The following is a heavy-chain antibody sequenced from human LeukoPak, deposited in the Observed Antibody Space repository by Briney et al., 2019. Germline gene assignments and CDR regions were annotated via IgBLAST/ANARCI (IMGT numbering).Heavy chain of an antibody. CDR2: IKQDGSEK. Sequence: GGSLRLSCAASGFTFSDSWMSWVRQAPGKGLEWVANIKQDGSEKYYVDSVKGRFTISRDNAKNSLYLQMNSLRVEDTAVYYCAKGGGVADHWGQGTLATVSS. CDR3: AKGGGVADH. D-gene: IGHD2-8*01. CDR1: GFTFSDSW. V-gene: IGHV3-7*01. J-gene: IGHJ4*02.